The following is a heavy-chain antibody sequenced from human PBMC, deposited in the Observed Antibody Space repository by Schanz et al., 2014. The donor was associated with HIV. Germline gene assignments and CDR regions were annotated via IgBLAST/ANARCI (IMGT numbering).Heavy chain of an antibody. CDR1: GYTFISYG. CDR2: ISAYNGNT. CDR3: ARGRYYGSEFDY. D-gene: IGHD3-10*01. J-gene: IGHJ4*02. Sequence: QVQLVQSGTEVKKPGASVKVSCKASGYTFISYGISWVRQAPGQGLEWMGWISAYNGNTNYAQKFQGRLTMTTDTSTSTAYMELRSLRSEDTAFYYCARGRYYGSEFDYWGQGTLVTVSA. V-gene: IGHV1-18*01.